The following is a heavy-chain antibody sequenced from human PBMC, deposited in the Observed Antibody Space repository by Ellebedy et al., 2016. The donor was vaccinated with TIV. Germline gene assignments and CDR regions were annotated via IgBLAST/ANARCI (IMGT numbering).Heavy chain of an antibody. CDR3: ARGRGVAATGSVWFDP. Sequence: GGSLRLSCAASGFSFSTYWMHWVRQAPGKGLVWVSRINTDGSNILYADSVKGRFTISRDNAKNTLYLQMNSLRAEDTAVYYCARGRGVAATGSVWFDPWGQGTLVTVSS. CDR1: GFSFSTYW. J-gene: IGHJ5*02. V-gene: IGHV3-74*01. CDR2: INTDGSNI. D-gene: IGHD6-13*01.